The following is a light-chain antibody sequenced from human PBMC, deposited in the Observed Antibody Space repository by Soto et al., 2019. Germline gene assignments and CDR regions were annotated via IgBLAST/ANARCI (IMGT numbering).Light chain of an antibody. CDR3: SSYTSSSRGV. CDR2: EVS. CDR1: SSDVGGYNY. V-gene: IGLV2-14*01. J-gene: IGLJ1*01. Sequence: QYALTQPASVSGSPGQSITIYCTGTSSDVGGYNYVSWYQQHPGKAPKLMIYEVSNRPSGVSNRFSGSKSGNTASLTISGLQAEDEADYYCSSYTSSSRGVFGTGTKVTVL.